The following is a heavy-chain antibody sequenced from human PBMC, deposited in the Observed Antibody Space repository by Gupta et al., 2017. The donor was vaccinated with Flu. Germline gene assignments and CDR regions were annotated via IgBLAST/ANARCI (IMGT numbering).Heavy chain of an antibody. V-gene: IGHV2-5*01. D-gene: IGHD3-3*01. CDR2: IYWNDDK. CDR3: AHTYYDFWSGYSPQYYYYGMDV. CDR1: GFSLSTSGVG. J-gene: IGHJ6*02. Sequence: QITLKESGPTLVKPTQTLTLTCTFSGFSLSTSGVGVGWIRQPPGKALEWLALIYWNDDKRYSPSLKSRLTITKDTSKNQVVLTMTNMDTVDTATYYCAHTYYDFWSGYSPQYYYYGMDVWGQGTTVTVSS.